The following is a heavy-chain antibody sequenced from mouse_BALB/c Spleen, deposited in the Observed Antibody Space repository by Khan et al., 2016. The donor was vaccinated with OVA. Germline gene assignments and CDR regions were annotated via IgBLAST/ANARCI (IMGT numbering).Heavy chain of an antibody. J-gene: IGHJ2*01. CDR2: INPGNGGT. V-gene: IGHV1S81*02. D-gene: IGHD1-2*01. CDR3: TRNYGYDYFDY. Sequence: QVQLQQSGAELVKPGASVKLSCKASGYTLTRYYMYWVKQRPGQGLEWIGGINPGNGGTNLNEKFKNKATLTVDKSSTTVYMQLSSLTSEDSAVYYCTRNYGYDYFDYWGQGTTRTVSS. CDR1: GYTLTRYY.